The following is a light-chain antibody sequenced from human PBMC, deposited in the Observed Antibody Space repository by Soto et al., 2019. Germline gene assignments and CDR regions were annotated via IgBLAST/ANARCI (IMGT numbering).Light chain of an antibody. CDR2: EVS. Sequence: QSALTQPPSASGSPGQSVTISCTGFSSDVGGYNFVSWYQQHPGKAPKLMIYEVSKRPSGVPDRFSGSKSGNTASLTVSGLQAEDEADYYCRSYAGSNNSLFGGGTKLTVL. CDR3: RSYAGSNNSL. J-gene: IGLJ2*01. V-gene: IGLV2-8*01. CDR1: SSDVGGYNF.